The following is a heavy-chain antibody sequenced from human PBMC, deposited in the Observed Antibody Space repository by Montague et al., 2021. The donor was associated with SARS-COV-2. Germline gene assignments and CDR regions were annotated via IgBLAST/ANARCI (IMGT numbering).Heavy chain of an antibody. CDR2: TYISGST. CDR1: GGSIGSGSYY. Sequence: TLSLTCSVSGGSIGSGSYYWSWIRQPAGKGLEWIGRTYISGSTNYNPSLKSRVTMSVDTSKNQFSLKLSSVTAADTAGYYWARTVVVPAAMSRYYGMDVWGQGTSVTVSS. CDR3: ARTVVVPAAMSRYYGMDV. V-gene: IGHV4-61*02. D-gene: IGHD2-2*01. J-gene: IGHJ6*02.